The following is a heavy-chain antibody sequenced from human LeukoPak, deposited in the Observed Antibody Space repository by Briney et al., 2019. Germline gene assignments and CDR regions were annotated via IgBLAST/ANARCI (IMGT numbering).Heavy chain of an antibody. Sequence: PGGSLRLSCAASGFTFSSYEMNWVRQAPGKGLEWVSYISSSGSTIYYADSVKGRFTISRDNAKNSLYLQMNSLRAEDTAVYYCARDDSSAYYYYYYMDVWGKGTTVTISS. CDR3: ARDDSSAYYYYYYMDV. D-gene: IGHD3-22*01. CDR1: GFTFSSYE. J-gene: IGHJ6*03. CDR2: ISSSGSTI. V-gene: IGHV3-48*03.